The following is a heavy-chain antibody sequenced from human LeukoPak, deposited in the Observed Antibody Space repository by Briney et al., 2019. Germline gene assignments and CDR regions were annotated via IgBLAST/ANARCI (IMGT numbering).Heavy chain of an antibody. V-gene: IGHV5-51*01. Sequence: GESLKISCKGSGYSFTSYWIGWVRQTPGKGLEWMGIIYPGDSDTRYSPSFQGQVTISADKSISTAYLQWSSLKASDTAMYYCARRWYYYDSSGYYYGVFDYWGQGTLVTVSS. J-gene: IGHJ4*02. CDR2: IYPGDSDT. D-gene: IGHD3-22*01. CDR1: GYSFTSYW. CDR3: ARRWYYYDSSGYYYGVFDY.